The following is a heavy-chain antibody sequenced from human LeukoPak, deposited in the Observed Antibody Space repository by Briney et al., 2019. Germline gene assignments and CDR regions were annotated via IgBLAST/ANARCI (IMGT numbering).Heavy chain of an antibody. CDR2: IYSGGST. CDR1: EFSVGSNY. Sequence: GGSLRLSCAASEFSVGSNYMTWVRQAPGKGLEWVSLIYSGGSTYYADSVKGRFTISRDNSKNTLYLQMNSLRAEDTAVYYCARLRKVVRTAMSLYYYYYMDVWGKGTTVTISS. J-gene: IGHJ6*03. CDR3: ARLRKVVRTAMSLYYYYYMDV. V-gene: IGHV3-66*04. D-gene: IGHD5-18*01.